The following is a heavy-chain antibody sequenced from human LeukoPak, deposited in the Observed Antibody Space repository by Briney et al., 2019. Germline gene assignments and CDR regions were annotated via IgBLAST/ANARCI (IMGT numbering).Heavy chain of an antibody. CDR1: GGSFCGYY. J-gene: IGHJ6*03. Sequence: SETLSLTCAVYGGSFCGYYWSWIRQPPGKGLEWIGEINHSGSTNYNPSLKSRVTISVDTSKSQFSLKLSSVTAADTAVYYCARPTYGDYQLGRYYYYMDVWGKGTTVTVSS. D-gene: IGHD4-17*01. V-gene: IGHV4-34*01. CDR3: ARPTYGDYQLGRYYYYMDV. CDR2: INHSGST.